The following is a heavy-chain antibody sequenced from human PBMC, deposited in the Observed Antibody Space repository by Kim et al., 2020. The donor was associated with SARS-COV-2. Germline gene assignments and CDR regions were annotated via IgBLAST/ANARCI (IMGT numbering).Heavy chain of an antibody. CDR3: ATAHLSNAYDGREPIERFSWFDS. D-gene: IGHD3-22*01. CDR1: GASMSTYY. Sequence: SETLSLTCSVFGASMSTYYWSWIRQPLGKPLEWIGYIYSSGRTKYNPSLSSRATMSIDVSKYQVSLQITSVTAADSAIYYCATAHLSNAYDGREPIERFSWFDSWGRGTLVTASS. J-gene: IGHJ5*01. V-gene: IGHV4-4*09. CDR2: IYSSGRT.